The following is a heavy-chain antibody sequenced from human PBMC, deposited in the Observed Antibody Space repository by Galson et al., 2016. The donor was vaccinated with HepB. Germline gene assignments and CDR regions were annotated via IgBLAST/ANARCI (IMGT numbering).Heavy chain of an antibody. CDR1: GDSVSSDSAA. V-gene: IGHV6-1*01. CDR3: ARAEANWDGGGDNWFDP. Sequence: CAISGDSVSSDSAAWNWIRQSPSRGLEWLGRTYYRSKWYNAYALSVKSRITMNADTSKNQFSLQLNSVTPEDTALYFCARAEANWDGGGDNWFDPWGQRTLVTVSS. J-gene: IGHJ5*02. D-gene: IGHD7-27*01. CDR2: TYYRSKWYN.